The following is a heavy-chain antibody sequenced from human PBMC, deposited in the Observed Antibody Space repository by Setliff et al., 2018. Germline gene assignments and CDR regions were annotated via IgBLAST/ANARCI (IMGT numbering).Heavy chain of an antibody. D-gene: IGHD2-15*01. CDR1: GYTFTGYY. V-gene: IGHV1-2*02. CDR3: ARFYWRGGAFDI. J-gene: IGHJ3*02. Sequence: ASVKVSCKASGYTFTGYYMHWVRQAPGQGLEWMGWINPNSGGTNYAQKFQGRVTMSRDTSISTAYMELSRLRSDDTAVYYCARFYWRGGAFDIWGQGTMVTVSS. CDR2: INPNSGGT.